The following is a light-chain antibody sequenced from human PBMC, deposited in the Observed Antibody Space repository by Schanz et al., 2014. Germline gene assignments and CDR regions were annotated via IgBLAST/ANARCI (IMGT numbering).Light chain of an antibody. Sequence: EIVLTQSPGTLSLSPGERATLSCRASQPVMYTYIAWYQQKPGQPPRLLLFAASTRATGIPDRFSGSGSGTEFTLTISSLQSEDFAVYYCQQRNKWPLTFGGGTKVEI. CDR3: QQRNKWPLT. CDR1: QPVMYTY. V-gene: IGKV3D-20*02. CDR2: AAS. J-gene: IGKJ4*01.